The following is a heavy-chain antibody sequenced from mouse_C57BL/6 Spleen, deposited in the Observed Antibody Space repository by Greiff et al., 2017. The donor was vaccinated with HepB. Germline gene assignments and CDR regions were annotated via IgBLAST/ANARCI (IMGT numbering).Heavy chain of an antibody. Sequence: EVKLQESGGGLVKPGGSLKLSCAASGFTFSSYAMSWVRQTPEKRLEWVATISDGGSYTYYPDNVKGRFTISRDNAKNNLYLQMSHLKSEDTAMYYCAKDDGYPFAYWGQGTLVTVSA. CDR2: ISDGGSYT. J-gene: IGHJ3*01. D-gene: IGHD2-3*01. V-gene: IGHV5-4*01. CDR3: AKDDGYPFAY. CDR1: GFTFSSYA.